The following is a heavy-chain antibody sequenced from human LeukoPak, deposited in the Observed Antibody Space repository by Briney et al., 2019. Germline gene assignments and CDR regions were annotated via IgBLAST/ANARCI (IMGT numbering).Heavy chain of an antibody. V-gene: IGHV4-30-4*01. J-gene: IGHJ4*01. Sequence: SETLSLTCTVSGGSISSGDYYWSWIRQPPGKGLEWIGYIYYSGSTYYNPSLKSRVTISVDTSKNQFSLKLTSVTAADTAVYFCAYNRNFALDNWGQGTLVTVSS. CDR2: IYYSGST. CDR1: GGSISSGDYY. D-gene: IGHD1-14*01. CDR3: AYNRNFALDN.